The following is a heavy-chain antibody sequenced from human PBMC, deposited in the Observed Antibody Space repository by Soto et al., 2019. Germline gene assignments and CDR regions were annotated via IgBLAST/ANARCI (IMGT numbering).Heavy chain of an antibody. CDR3: ARDSGAVAIVVTYYYYMDV. V-gene: IGHV3-21*01. CDR2: ISSSSSYI. CDR1: GFTFSSYS. J-gene: IGHJ6*03. D-gene: IGHD5-12*01. Sequence: GGSLRLSCAASGFTFSSYSMNWVRQAPGKGLEWVSSISSSSSYIYYADSVKGRFTISRDNAKNSLYLQMNSLRAEDTAVYYCARDSGAVAIVVTYYYYMDVWGKGTTVTVSS.